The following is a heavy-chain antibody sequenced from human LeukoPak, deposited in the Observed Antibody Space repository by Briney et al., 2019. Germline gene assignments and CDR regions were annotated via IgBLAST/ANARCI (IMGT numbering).Heavy chain of an antibody. CDR3: ARESLQGYFDWLDAFDI. CDR1: GYSISSGYY. CDR2: IYHSGST. D-gene: IGHD3-9*01. J-gene: IGHJ3*02. V-gene: IGHV4-38-2*02. Sequence: PSETLSLTCTVSGYSISSGYYWGWIRQPPGKGLEWIGSIYHSGSTYYNPSLKSRVTISVDTSKNQFSLKLSSVTAADTAVYYCARESLQGYFDWLDAFDIWGQGTMVTVSS.